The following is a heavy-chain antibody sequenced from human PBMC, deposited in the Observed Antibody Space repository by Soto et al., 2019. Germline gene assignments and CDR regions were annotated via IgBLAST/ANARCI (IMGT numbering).Heavy chain of an antibody. Sequence: PGGSLRLSSASSGCTSWDYGMSWIRQAPGKGLEWVSYISRSGNTMYYGDYVKGRFTISRDNAENSVFLQMISLRAEDTAVYYCVREGRSSTSCNTGCAFDIWGQGTMVTVSS. CDR2: ISRSGNTM. J-gene: IGHJ3*02. V-gene: IGHV3-11*01. CDR1: GCTSWDYG. CDR3: VREGRSSTSCNTGCAFDI. D-gene: IGHD2-2*02.